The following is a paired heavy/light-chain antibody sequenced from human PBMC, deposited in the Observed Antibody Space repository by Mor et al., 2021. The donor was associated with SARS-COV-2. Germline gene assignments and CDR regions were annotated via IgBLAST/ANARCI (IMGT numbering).Light chain of an antibody. V-gene: IGKV1-39*01. CDR2: AAS. Sequence: DIQMTQSPSSLSASVGDRVTLTCRASQSISSYLNWYQQKPGKAPKLLISAASTLQSGVPSRFSGSGSGTDFTLTIISLRPEDFATYYCQQSYTAPWTFGQGTKVEIK. CDR3: QQSYTAPWT. CDR1: QSISSY. J-gene: IGKJ1*01.
Heavy chain of an antibody. Sequence: EVQLVESGGGLVQPGGSLRLSCEASGFTFRNYWMTWVRQTPGKGLEWVADIKQDGSEKYYVDSVKGRFTISRDNTKNSLYLQMNSLRAEDTAVYYCGRATQGTTGTPWTTFKVSYHYGMDVWGQGTTVTVSS. CDR2: IKQDGSEK. J-gene: IGHJ6*02. D-gene: IGHD1-1*01. CDR1: GFTFRNYW. CDR3: GRATQGTTGTPWTTFKVSYHYGMDV. V-gene: IGHV3-7*03.